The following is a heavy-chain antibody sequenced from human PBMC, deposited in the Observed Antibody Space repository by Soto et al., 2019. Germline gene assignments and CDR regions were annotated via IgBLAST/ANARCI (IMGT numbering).Heavy chain of an antibody. Sequence: GASVKVSCNASGYTFISYAIHWGRQAPGQRLEWMGWINAGNGNTKYSQKFQGRVTITRDTSASTAYMELTSLRSEDTAVYYCARELQGLYYFDYWGQGTLVTVYS. CDR2: INAGNGNT. J-gene: IGHJ4*02. V-gene: IGHV1-3*01. CDR1: GYTFISYA. D-gene: IGHD2-15*01. CDR3: ARELQGLYYFDY.